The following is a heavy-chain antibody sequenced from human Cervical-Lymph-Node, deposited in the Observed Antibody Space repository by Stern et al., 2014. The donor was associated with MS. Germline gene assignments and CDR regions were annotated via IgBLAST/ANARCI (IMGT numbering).Heavy chain of an antibody. CDR3: AGGPNRGY. D-gene: IGHD3-16*01. CDR2: IYSGART. CDR1: GFTVSSNY. V-gene: IGHV3-66*02. J-gene: IGHJ4*02. Sequence: VQLVESGGGLVQPGGSLRLSCAVSGFTVSSNYMSWVRQAPGKGLDWISLIYSGARTSYAVSVRGRFTISRDNPKNTLYLQMNTLRTEDTAVYYCAGGPNRGYWGQGTLVTVSS.